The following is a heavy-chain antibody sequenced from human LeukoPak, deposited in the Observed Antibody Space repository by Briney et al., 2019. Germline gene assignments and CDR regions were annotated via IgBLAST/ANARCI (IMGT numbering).Heavy chain of an antibody. V-gene: IGHV3-23*01. J-gene: IGHJ4*02. CDR1: GFTFSSYA. CDR3: AKGHDFWSGYYSY. Sequence: GGSLRLSCAASGFTFSSYAMSWVRQAPGKGLEWVSAISGSGGSTYYADSVKGRFTISRDNSKNTLYLQMNSLRAEDTAVYHCAKGHDFWSGYYSYWGQGTLVTVSS. D-gene: IGHD3-3*01. CDR2: ISGSGGST.